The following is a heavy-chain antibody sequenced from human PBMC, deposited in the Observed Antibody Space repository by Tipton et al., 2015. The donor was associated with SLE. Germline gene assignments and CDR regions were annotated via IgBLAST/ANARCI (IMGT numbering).Heavy chain of an antibody. CDR3: AKDQAPYYDFWSHYSSDYNYGMDV. J-gene: IGHJ6*02. D-gene: IGHD3-3*01. CDR1: GFTFSSYG. V-gene: IGHV3-30*02. Sequence: SLRLSCAASGFTFSSYGIHWVRQAPGKGLEWVAMIWFDGSKKYYGDSVKGRFTISRDNSQNTLFLQLNSLRPDDTAVYYCAKDQAPYYDFWSHYSSDYNYGMDVWGQGTTVSVSS. CDR2: IWFDGSKK.